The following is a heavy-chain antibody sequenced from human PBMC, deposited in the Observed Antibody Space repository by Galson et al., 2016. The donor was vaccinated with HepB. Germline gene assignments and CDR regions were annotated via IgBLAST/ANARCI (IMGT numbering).Heavy chain of an antibody. CDR2: ISTDNGDT. CDR1: GYTFTTYG. V-gene: IGHV1-18*04. J-gene: IGHJ4*02. D-gene: IGHD6-13*01. CDR3: AREWYSSLFGVFFDH. Sequence: SVKVSCKASGYTFTTYGISWVRQAPGQGLEWMGRISTDNGDTNYAQKVQGRVTMSTDTSTTTAYMEMRSLRSDDTAVYYRAREWYSSLFGVFFDHWGQGTLVTVSS.